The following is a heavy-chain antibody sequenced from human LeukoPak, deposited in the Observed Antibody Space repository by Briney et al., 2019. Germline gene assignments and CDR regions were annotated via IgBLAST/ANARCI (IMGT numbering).Heavy chain of an antibody. Sequence: SETLSLTCTVSGGSISSSSYYWGWIRQPPGKGLEWIGSIYYSGSTYYNPSLKSRVTISVDTSKNQFSLKLSSVPAADTAVYYCATEPYYYDSSGSPRGYDAFDIWGQGTMVTVSS. CDR2: IYYSGST. D-gene: IGHD3-22*01. V-gene: IGHV4-39*07. J-gene: IGHJ3*02. CDR1: GGSISSSSYY. CDR3: ATEPYYYDSSGSPRGYDAFDI.